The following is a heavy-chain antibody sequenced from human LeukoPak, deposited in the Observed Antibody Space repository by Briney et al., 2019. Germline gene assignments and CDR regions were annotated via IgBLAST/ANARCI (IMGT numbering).Heavy chain of an antibody. J-gene: IGHJ6*03. V-gene: IGHV5-51*01. CDR2: IYPGDSDT. Sequence: GESLKISCQGSGYSFTSYWIGWVRQMPGKGLGWMGIIYPGDSDTRYSPSFQGQVTISADKSISTAYLQWSSLKASDTAMYYCARSIRYFDWSYYMDVWGKGTTVTVSS. D-gene: IGHD3-9*01. CDR3: ARSIRYFDWSYYMDV. CDR1: GYSFTSYW.